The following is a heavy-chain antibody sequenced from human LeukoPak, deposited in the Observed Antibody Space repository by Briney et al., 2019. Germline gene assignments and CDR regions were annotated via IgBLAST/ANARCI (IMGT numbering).Heavy chain of an antibody. D-gene: IGHD2-15*01. J-gene: IGHJ2*01. CDR3: ARVGYCSGGSCYPVYWYFDL. Sequence: SGTLSLTCTVSGYSISSAYYWGWIRQPSGKGLDWIGSIFHSGSTYYNPSLKSRVTISVDTSKNQFSLKLSSVTAADTAVYYCARVGYCSGGSCYPVYWYFDLWGRGTLVTVSS. CDR2: IFHSGST. CDR1: GYSISSAYY. V-gene: IGHV4-38-2*02.